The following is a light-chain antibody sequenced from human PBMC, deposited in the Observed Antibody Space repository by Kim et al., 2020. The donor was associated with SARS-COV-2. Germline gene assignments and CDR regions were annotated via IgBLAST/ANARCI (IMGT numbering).Light chain of an antibody. V-gene: IGKV3-15*01. J-gene: IGKJ1*01. CDR1: QSVSSN. Sequence: EVVMTQSPATLSVSPGERATLSCTASQSVSSNLAWYQQKPGQAPRLLISDASTRATGIPARFSGGGSGTDFTLTISSLQSEDFAVYYCQQYNKWPRTCGQGTKVDIK. CDR3: QQYNKWPRT. CDR2: DAS.